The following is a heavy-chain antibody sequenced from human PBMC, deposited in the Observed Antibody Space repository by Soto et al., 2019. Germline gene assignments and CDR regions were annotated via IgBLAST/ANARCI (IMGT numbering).Heavy chain of an antibody. J-gene: IGHJ4*02. CDR2: ISAYNGNT. D-gene: IGHD4-17*01. CDR3: ARWPYGDSVLFETHFAY. Sequence: QVQLVQSGAEVKKPGASVKVSCKASGYTFTSYGISWVRQAPGQGLEWMGWISAYNGNTNYAQKLQGRVTMTTDTSTSTGYLELRSMRSDVTAVYYCARWPYGDSVLFETHFAYWGQGNLVTVSS. CDR1: GYTFTSYG. V-gene: IGHV1-18*01.